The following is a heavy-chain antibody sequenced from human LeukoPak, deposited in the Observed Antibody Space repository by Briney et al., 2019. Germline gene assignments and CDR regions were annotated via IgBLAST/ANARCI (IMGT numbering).Heavy chain of an antibody. D-gene: IGHD6-19*01. CDR3: ARGAYSSGWAYFDH. CDR1: GFTFSSYA. V-gene: IGHV3-23*01. Sequence: PGGSLRLSCAASGFTFSSYAMSWVRQAPGKGLEWVSVISDSGRNTHYADSVKGRFTISRDNSKNTLYLQMNSLRAEDTALYYCARGAYSSGWAYFDHWGQGTLVTVSS. J-gene: IGHJ4*02. CDR2: ISDSGRNT.